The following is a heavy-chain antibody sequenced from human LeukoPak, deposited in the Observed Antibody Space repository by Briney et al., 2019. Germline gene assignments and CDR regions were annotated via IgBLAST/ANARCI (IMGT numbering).Heavy chain of an antibody. CDR1: GGSISSSSYY. Sequence: SETLSLTCTVSGGSISSSSYYWGWIRQPPGKGLEWIGSIYYSGSTYYNPSLKSRVTISVDTSKNQFSLKLSSVTAADTAVYYCASDRWKCSGGSCYAFDYWGQGTLVTVSS. V-gene: IGHV4-39*07. D-gene: IGHD2-15*01. J-gene: IGHJ4*02. CDR2: IYYSGST. CDR3: ASDRWKCSGGSCYAFDY.